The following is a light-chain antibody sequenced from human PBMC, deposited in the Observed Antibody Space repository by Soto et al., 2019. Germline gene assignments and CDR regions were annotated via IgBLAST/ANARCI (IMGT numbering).Light chain of an antibody. CDR3: QQRSNWPPS. J-gene: IGKJ5*01. CDR2: DAS. Sequence: EVVVTRSPASLSLSPGERATLSCRASQSVSSYVAWYQQKPGQAPRLLIYDASNRATGIPARFSGSGSGTDFTLTISSLEPEDFAVYYCQQRSNWPPSFGQGTRLDIK. CDR1: QSVSSY. V-gene: IGKV3-11*01.